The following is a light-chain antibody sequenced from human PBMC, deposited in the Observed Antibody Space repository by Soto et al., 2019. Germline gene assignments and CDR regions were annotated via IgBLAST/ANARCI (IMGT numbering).Light chain of an antibody. V-gene: IGKV2-40*01. CDR1: QSLLDSDDGNTY. CDR3: MQRIEFPLT. J-gene: IGKJ4*01. Sequence: DIVMTQTPLSLTVTPGEPASISCRSSQSLLDSDDGNTYLDRYLQKPGQSPQLLIYTVSYRASGVPDRFSGSGSGTDFTLKISRVEAEDVGVYYCMQRIEFPLTFGGGTKVDIK. CDR2: TVS.